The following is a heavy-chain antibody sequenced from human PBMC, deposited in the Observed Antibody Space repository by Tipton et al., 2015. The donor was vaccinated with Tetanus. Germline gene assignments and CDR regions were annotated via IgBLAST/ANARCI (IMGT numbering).Heavy chain of an antibody. V-gene: IGHV3-23*01. J-gene: IGHJ4*02. CDR2: ISANSDAT. CDR1: GFTFSSYL. D-gene: IGHD6-6*01. CDR3: ARGGAARPDY. Sequence: GSLRLSCAASGFTFSSYLMSWVRQPPGKGLEWISAISANSDATYYADSVKGRFTISRDNSKSMVYLQMNSLRAEDTAIYYCARGGAARPDYWGQGTLVTVSS.